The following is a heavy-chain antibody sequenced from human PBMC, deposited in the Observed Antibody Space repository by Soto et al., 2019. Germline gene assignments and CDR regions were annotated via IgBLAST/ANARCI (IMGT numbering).Heavy chain of an antibody. V-gene: IGHV3-30*18. CDR1: GFTFSSYG. D-gene: IGHD2-21*02. CDR2: ISYDGSNK. CDR3: AKDLEVVVTARYYYGMDV. J-gene: IGHJ6*02. Sequence: QVQLVESGGGVVQPGRSLRLSCAASGFTFSSYGMHWVRQAPGKGLEWVAVISYDGSNKYYADSVKGRFTISRDNSKNTLYLQMNSLRAEDTAVYYCAKDLEVVVTARYYYGMDVWGQGTTVTVSS.